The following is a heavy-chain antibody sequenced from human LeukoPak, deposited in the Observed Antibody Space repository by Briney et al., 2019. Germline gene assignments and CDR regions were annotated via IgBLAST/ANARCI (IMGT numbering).Heavy chain of an antibody. J-gene: IGHJ4*02. V-gene: IGHV4-59*08. CDR3: ASEGQLVPGY. Sequence: SETLSLTCTVSGGSITNNYWSWIRQTPGKGLEWIGYIYYSGTTTYNPSLKSRVTISVDTSKNQFSLKLSSVTAADTAVYYCASEGQLVPGYWGQGTLVTVSS. D-gene: IGHD6-6*01. CDR2: IYYSGTT. CDR1: GGSITNNY.